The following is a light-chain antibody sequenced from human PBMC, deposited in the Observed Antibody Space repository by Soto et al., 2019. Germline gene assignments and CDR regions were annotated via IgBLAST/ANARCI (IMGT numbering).Light chain of an antibody. CDR1: QSVTNNY. J-gene: IGKJ5*01. V-gene: IGKV3-20*01. CDR3: QQYNNWPPIT. Sequence: EIVLTQSPGTLSLSPGERATLSCRASQSVTNNYLAWYQQKPGQAPRLLIYGASSRATGIPDRFSGSGSGTDFSLTIGRLEPEDFAVYYCQQYNNWPPITFGQGTRLEI. CDR2: GAS.